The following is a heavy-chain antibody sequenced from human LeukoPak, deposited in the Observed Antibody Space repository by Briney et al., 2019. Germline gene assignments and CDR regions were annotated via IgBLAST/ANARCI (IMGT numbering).Heavy chain of an antibody. D-gene: IGHD4-17*01. V-gene: IGHV3-49*04. J-gene: IGHJ4*02. Sequence: GRSLRLSCTASGFTFGDYAMSWVRQAPGKGLEGVGFIRSKAYGGTTEYAASVKGRFTISRDDSKSIAYLQMNSLKTEDTAVYYCTRVGDDYGDYFQYYFDYWGQGTLVTVSS. CDR1: GFTFGDYA. CDR3: TRVGDDYGDYFQYYFDY. CDR2: IRSKAYGGTT.